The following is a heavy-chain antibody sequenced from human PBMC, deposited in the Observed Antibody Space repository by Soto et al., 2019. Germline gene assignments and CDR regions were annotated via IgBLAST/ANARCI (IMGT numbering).Heavy chain of an antibody. Sequence: GASVKVSCKASGYTFTDYDINWVRQASGQGLEYMGWMSPESGNTGYAPQFQGRVTMTRNTSISTAYMELSSLRSEDTAVYYCEVTTGYWGQRTTVTVSS. V-gene: IGHV1-8*01. CDR1: GYTFTDYD. D-gene: IGHD2-21*02. J-gene: IGHJ4*02. CDR2: MSPESGNT. CDR3: EVTTGY.